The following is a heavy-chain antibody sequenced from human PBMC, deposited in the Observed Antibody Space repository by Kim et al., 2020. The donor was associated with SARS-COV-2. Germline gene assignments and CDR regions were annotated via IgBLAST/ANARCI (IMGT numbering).Heavy chain of an antibody. Sequence: GGSLRLSCAASGFTFSSYSMNWVRQAPGKGLEWVSSISSSSSYIYYADSVKGRFTISRDNAKNSLYLQMNSLRAEDTAVYYCARDKAVGYTEDVNWFDPWGQGTLVTVSS. CDR3: ARDKAVGYTEDVNWFDP. J-gene: IGHJ5*02. CDR2: ISSSSSYI. CDR1: GFTFSSYS. V-gene: IGHV3-21*01. D-gene: IGHD5-12*01.